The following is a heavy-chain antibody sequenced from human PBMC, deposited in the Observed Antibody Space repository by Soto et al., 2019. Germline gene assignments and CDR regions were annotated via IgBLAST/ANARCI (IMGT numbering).Heavy chain of an antibody. D-gene: IGHD3-10*01. CDR3: TTPVSGRVRGVIIDY. CDR2: IRSKANSYAT. V-gene: IGHV3-73*01. Sequence: GGSLRLSCAASGFTFSGSAMHWVRQASGKGLEWVGRIRSKANSYATAYAASVKGRFTISRDDSKNTAYLQMNSLKTEDTAVYYCTTPVSGRVRGVIIDYWGQGTLVTVSS. J-gene: IGHJ4*02. CDR1: GFTFSGSA.